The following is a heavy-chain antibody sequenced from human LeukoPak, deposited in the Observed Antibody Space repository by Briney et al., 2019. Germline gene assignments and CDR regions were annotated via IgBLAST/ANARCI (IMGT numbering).Heavy chain of an antibody. D-gene: IGHD2-15*01. V-gene: IGHV1-69*13. J-gene: IGHJ4*02. Sequence: SVKVSCKASGGTFSSYAISWVRQAPGQGLEWMGGIIPIFGTANYAQKFQGRVTITADESTSTAYMELSSLRSEDTAVYYCARGAVVVVADKDFDYWGQGTLVTVSS. CDR2: IIPIFGTA. CDR1: GGTFSSYA. CDR3: ARGAVVVVADKDFDY.